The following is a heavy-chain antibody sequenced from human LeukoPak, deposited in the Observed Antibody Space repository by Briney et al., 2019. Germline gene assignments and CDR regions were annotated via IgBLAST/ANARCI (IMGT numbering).Heavy chain of an antibody. Sequence: GGSLRLSCAASGFTFSNYAMIWVRQAPGKGLEWVANIKEDGSVKNYVDSVKGRFTISRDNAKNSLFLQMNSLRAEDTAVYYCARERYGNYNWGQGTLVTVSS. V-gene: IGHV3-7*03. CDR2: IKEDGSVK. CDR1: GFTFSNYA. CDR3: ARERYGNYN. D-gene: IGHD4-11*01. J-gene: IGHJ4*02.